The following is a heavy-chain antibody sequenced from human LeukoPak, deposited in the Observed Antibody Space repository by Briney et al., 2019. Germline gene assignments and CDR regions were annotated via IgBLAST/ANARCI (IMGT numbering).Heavy chain of an antibody. Sequence: GGSLRLSCAASGFTFSSCGMHWVRQAPGKGLEWVAVISYDGSNKYYADSVKGRFTISRDNSKNTLYLQMNSLRAEDTAVYYCAKGGHNIAAADNFDYWGQGTLVTVSS. V-gene: IGHV3-30*18. CDR2: ISYDGSNK. J-gene: IGHJ4*02. CDR3: AKGGHNIAAADNFDY. CDR1: GFTFSSCG. D-gene: IGHD6-13*01.